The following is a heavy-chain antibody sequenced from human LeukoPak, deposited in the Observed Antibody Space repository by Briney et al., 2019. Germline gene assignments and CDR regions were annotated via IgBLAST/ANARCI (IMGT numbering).Heavy chain of an antibody. CDR1: GGSISSSSYY. D-gene: IGHD5-12*01. CDR2: IYYSGST. J-gene: IGHJ5*02. CDR3: ARQWLRRDWFDP. Sequence: SETRSLTCTVSGGSISSSSYYWGWIRQPPGKGLEWIGSIYYSGSTYYNPSLKSRVTISVDTSKNQFSLKLSSVTAADTAVYYCARQWLRRDWFDPWGQGTLVTVSS. V-gene: IGHV4-39*01.